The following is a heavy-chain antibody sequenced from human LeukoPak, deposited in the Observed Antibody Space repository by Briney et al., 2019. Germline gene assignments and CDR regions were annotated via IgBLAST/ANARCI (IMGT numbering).Heavy chain of an antibody. CDR3: ARGTTRFDY. CDR1: VFPFSRYS. V-gene: IGHV3-48*01. CDR2: ITSSGDTI. Sequence: GGSLRLSCTTSVFPFSRYSMNWVRQAPGKGLEWVSYITSSGDTIYYADSVKGRFTISRDNSKNTLYLQINSLRAEDTAVYYCARGTTRFDYWGQGTLVTVSS. D-gene: IGHD1-1*01. J-gene: IGHJ4*02.